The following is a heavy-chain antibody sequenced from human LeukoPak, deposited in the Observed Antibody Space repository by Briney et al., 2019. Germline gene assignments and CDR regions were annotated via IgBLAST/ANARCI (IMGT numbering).Heavy chain of an antibody. CDR3: AREYCSSGSCPHRGFDP. D-gene: IGHD2-15*01. V-gene: IGHV4-31*03. J-gene: IGHJ5*02. CDR1: GGSISSGNYY. Sequence: PSETLSLTCTVSGGSISSGNYYWTWLRRHPGKGLEWIGYIYYSGSTYYNPSFKSRVTISVDTSRNQFSLKLTSVTAADRAVYYCAREYCSSGSCPHRGFDPWGQGTLVTVSS. CDR2: IYYSGST.